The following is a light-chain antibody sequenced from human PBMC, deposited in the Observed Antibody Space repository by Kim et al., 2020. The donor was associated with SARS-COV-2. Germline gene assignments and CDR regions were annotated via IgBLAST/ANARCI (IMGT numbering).Light chain of an antibody. Sequence: GDRVTITCRARQGIRNYLDWYQQKPGKVPKLLIYAASTLQSGVPSRFSGSGSGTDFTLTISSLQPEDVATYYCQKYNSAPLTFG. CDR3: QKYNSAPLT. J-gene: IGKJ4*01. CDR1: QGIRNY. V-gene: IGKV1-27*01. CDR2: AAS.